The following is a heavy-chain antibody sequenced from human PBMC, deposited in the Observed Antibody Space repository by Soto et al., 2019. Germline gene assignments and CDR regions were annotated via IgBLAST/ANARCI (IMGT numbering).Heavy chain of an antibody. CDR3: ARGAGRSPCDY. D-gene: IGHD3-10*01. CDR1: GYTFITYG. J-gene: IGHJ4*02. V-gene: IGHV1-18*04. Sequence: QIQLVQSGAEVKKPGASVKVSCKTSGYTFITYGITWVRQAPGQGLEWMAWISPYNDNTNYAQNLQDRVTMTTDTSTTTVYMELRSLRSDDTAVYYCARGAGRSPCDYWGQGTLVTVSS. CDR2: ISPYNDNT.